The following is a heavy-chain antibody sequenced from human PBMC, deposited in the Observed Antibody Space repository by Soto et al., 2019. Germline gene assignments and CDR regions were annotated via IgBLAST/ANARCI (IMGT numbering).Heavy chain of an antibody. V-gene: IGHV1-18*01. D-gene: IGHD6-13*01. CDR2: ISAYNGNT. CDR1: GYTFTSYG. CDR3: ARDGVAAAGTGYYYYYVMDV. J-gene: IGHJ6*02. Sequence: GAAVKVSCKASGYTFTSYGISWVRQAPGQGLEGMGWISAYNGNTNYAQKLQGRVTMTTDTSTSTAYMELRSLRSDDTAVYYCARDGVAAAGTGYYYYYVMDVWGQGTPVTVSS.